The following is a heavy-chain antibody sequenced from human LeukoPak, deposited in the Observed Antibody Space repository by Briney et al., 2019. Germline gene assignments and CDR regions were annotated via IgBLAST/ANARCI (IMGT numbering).Heavy chain of an antibody. J-gene: IGHJ4*02. CDR2: ISWNSGSI. D-gene: IGHD5-18*01. CDR3: AKDRRGYSYVFDY. Sequence: GGSLRLSCAASGFTFDDYAMHWVRQAPGKGLEWVSGISWNSGSIGYADSVKGRFTISRDNAKNSLYLQMNSLRAEGTALYYCAKDRRGYSYVFDYWGQGTLVTVSS. CDR1: GFTFDDYA. V-gene: IGHV3-9*01.